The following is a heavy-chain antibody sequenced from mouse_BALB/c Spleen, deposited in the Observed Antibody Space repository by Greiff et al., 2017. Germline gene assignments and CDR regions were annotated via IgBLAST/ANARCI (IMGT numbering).Heavy chain of an antibody. CDR2: ISSGSSTI. J-gene: IGHJ4*01. CDR1: GFTFSSFG. Sequence: EVQVVESGGGLVQPGGSRKLSCAASGFTFSSFGMHWVRQAPEKGLEWVAYISSGSSTIYYADTVKGRFTISRDNPKNTLFLQMTSLRSEDTAMYYCARNYYGSSYDAMDYWGQGTSVTVAS. CDR3: ARNYYGSSYDAMDY. D-gene: IGHD1-1*01. V-gene: IGHV5-17*02.